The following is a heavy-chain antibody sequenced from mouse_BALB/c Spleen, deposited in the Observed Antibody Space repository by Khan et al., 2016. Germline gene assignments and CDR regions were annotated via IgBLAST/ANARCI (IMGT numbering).Heavy chain of an antibody. V-gene: IGHV1-9*01. Sequence: VQLQESGAELMKPGASVKISCKATGYTFSNYWIEWVKQRPGHGLEWIGDILPGNXNSNYNENLKGKATLTADTSSNTAYMQLSSLTSEDSAVYYCARAWYSMDYWGQGTSVTVSS. CDR2: ILPGNXNS. CDR1: GYTFSNYW. J-gene: IGHJ4*01. CDR3: ARAWYSMDY.